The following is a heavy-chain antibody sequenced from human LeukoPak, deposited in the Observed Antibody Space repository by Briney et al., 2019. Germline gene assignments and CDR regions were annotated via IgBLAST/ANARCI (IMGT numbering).Heavy chain of an antibody. CDR2: IKSKADGGTT. CDR1: LDSTTSNFW. Sequence: AETLSLTCTVSLDSTTSNFWSWVRQAPGKGLECVVRIKSKADGGTTDYAAPVKGTFTIARDDSINPLYLQMNSLKTEDTAVYYCTTWPAAHLKFDYWGQGTLVTVSS. V-gene: IGHV3-15*01. CDR3: TTWPAAHLKFDY. J-gene: IGHJ4*02. D-gene: IGHD2-2*01.